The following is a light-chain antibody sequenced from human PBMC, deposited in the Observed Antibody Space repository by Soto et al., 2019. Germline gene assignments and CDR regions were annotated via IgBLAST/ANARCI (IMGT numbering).Light chain of an antibody. CDR2: AVS. Sequence: DIQMTQSPSSLSASVGDRVTITCRSSQGIRNALAWYQQKPGKAPKRLIYAVSTLQSGVPSRFSGTGSGTEFTLTINSLQPDDFATYYCLKHNSLPLSFGQGTKLEIK. CDR1: QGIRNA. V-gene: IGKV1-17*01. J-gene: IGKJ2*01. CDR3: LKHNSLPLS.